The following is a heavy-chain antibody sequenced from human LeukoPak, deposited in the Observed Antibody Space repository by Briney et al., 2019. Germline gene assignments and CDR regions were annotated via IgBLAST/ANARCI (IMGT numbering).Heavy chain of an antibody. CDR1: GFTFSSYG. CDR3: AKGRDGDY. CDR2: ISYDGSNK. Sequence: GGSLRLSCAASGFTFSSYGMRWVRQAPGKGLEWVAVISYDGSNKYYADSVKGRFTISRDNSKNTLYLQMNSLRAEDTAVYYCAKGRDGDYWGQGTLVTVSS. J-gene: IGHJ4*02. V-gene: IGHV3-30*18. D-gene: IGHD6-6*01.